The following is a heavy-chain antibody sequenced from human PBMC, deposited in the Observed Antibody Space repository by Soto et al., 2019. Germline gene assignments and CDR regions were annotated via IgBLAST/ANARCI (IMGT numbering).Heavy chain of an antibody. CDR3: ARGIKDYGDYVAYFDY. V-gene: IGHV3-7*01. CDR1: GFTFSSYW. J-gene: IGHJ4*02. CDR2: IKQDGSEK. Sequence: PGGSLRLSCAASGFTFSSYWMSWVRQAPGKGLEWVANIKQDGSEKYYVDSVKGRFTISRDNAKNSLYLQMNSLRAEDTAVYYCARGIKDYGDYVAYFDYWGQGTLVTVSS. D-gene: IGHD4-17*01.